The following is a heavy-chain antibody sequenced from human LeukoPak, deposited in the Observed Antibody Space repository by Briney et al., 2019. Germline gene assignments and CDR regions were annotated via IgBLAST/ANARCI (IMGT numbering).Heavy chain of an antibody. Sequence: SETLSLTCTVSRGSISSSSYYWGWIRQPPGKGLEWIGSIYYSGSTYYNPSLKSRVTISVDTSKNQFSLKLSSVTAADTAVYYCARLSPPDFWTGYYTNYGMDVWGQGTTVTVSS. CDR3: ARLSPPDFWTGYYTNYGMDV. J-gene: IGHJ6*02. D-gene: IGHD3/OR15-3a*01. V-gene: IGHV4-39*01. CDR2: IYYSGST. CDR1: RGSISSSSYY.